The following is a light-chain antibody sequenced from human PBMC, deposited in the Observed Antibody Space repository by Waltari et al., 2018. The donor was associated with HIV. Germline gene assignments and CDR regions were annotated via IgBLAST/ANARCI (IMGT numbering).Light chain of an antibody. CDR2: ELT. V-gene: IGLV2-11*01. CDR3: CTLARNYSWL. Sequence: QSALTQHSQVSGSPGQSVTIPCTGTRSDVGGYNYVPWYQQRPGKAPRFMCYELTERPSAVPVRFSGSKSGSTASPTIGGRQSGDDADFYFCTLARNYSWLFCGGTKLTVL. J-gene: IGLJ2*01. CDR1: RSDVGGYNY.